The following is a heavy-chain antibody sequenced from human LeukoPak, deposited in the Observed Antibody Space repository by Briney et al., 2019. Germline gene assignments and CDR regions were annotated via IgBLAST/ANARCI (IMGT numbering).Heavy chain of an antibody. Sequence: PGGSLRLSCAASGFTFNTAWMSWVRQAPGEGLEWVGRLQTTTGGGTADYAAPVKGRFTISRDDSKNTLYLQMNSLKTEDTAVYYCTTDSGYYYDSRGYSALYYFDYWGQGTLVTVSS. CDR2: LQTTTGGGTA. CDR1: GFTFNTAW. D-gene: IGHD3-22*01. J-gene: IGHJ4*02. V-gene: IGHV3-15*01. CDR3: TTDSGYYYDSRGYSALYYFDY.